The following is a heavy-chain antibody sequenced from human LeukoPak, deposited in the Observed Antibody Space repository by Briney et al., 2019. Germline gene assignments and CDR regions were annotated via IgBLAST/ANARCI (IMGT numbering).Heavy chain of an antibody. D-gene: IGHD1-26*01. CDR1: GFTFSGYA. Sequence: PGGSLRLSCAASGFTFSGYAMSWVRQAPGKGLEWVSTIGGSDTDTYYADSVKGRFTISRDTSKNTLYLQMNSLRAEDTALYYCAQLPLVGTYFDYWGQGTLVTVSS. V-gene: IGHV3-23*01. J-gene: IGHJ4*02. CDR2: IGGSDTDT. CDR3: AQLPLVGTYFDY.